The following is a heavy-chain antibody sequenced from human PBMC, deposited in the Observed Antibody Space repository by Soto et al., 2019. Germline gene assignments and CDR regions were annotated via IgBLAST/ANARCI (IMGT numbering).Heavy chain of an antibody. J-gene: IGHJ4*02. CDR2: ISSDGSNQ. CDR1: GFTFSHSG. CDR3: AKDTPGTVSR. Sequence: QVQLVESGGGVVQPGGSLRLSCAASGFTFSHSGFHWVRQAPGKGLEWVIFISSDGSNQYFGDAVKGRFTISRDNSRNTLYLQMNSLRPEDTAIYYCAKDTPGTVSRWGQGTLVTVS. D-gene: IGHD1-1*01. V-gene: IGHV3-30*18.